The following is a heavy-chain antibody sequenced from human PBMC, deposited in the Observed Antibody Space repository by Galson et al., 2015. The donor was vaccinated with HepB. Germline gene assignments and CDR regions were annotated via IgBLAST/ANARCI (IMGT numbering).Heavy chain of an antibody. Sequence: SLRLSCAASGFTFSNYAMSWVRQAPGKGLEWVSGISDSGGTTYYADSVKGRFTISRGNAKNTLYLQMNSLRAEDTAVYYCARGQLGAFDYWGQGTLVTVSS. D-gene: IGHD1-1*01. CDR3: ARGQLGAFDY. CDR2: ISDSGGTT. CDR1: GFTFSNYA. J-gene: IGHJ4*02. V-gene: IGHV3-23*01.